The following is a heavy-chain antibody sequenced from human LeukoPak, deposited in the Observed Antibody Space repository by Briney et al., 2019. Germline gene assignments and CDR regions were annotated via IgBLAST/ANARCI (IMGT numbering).Heavy chain of an antibody. D-gene: IGHD1-1*01. J-gene: IGHJ4*02. CDR2: IHYSGNT. V-gene: IGHV4-59*02. CDR1: GGSVSSYY. CDR3: AREAGNTQYFDY. Sequence: SETLSLTCTFSGGSVSSYYWSWIRQSPGKGLEWIGYIHYSGNTHYNPSLKSRVTMSVDTSKNQFSLKLSSVTAADTAMYYCAREAGNTQYFDYWGQGTLVTVSS.